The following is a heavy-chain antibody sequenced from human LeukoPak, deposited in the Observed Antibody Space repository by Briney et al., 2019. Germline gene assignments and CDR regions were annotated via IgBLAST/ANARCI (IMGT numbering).Heavy chain of an antibody. CDR3: ARDQELVGPGY. D-gene: IGHD6-13*01. Sequence: ASVKVSCRASGYTFTSYYMHWVRQAPGQGLEWMGIINPSGGSTSYAQKFQGRVTMTRDTSTSTVYLELSSLRSEDTAVYYCARDQELVGPGYWGQGTLVTVSS. V-gene: IGHV1-46*01. CDR2: INPSGGST. CDR1: GYTFTSYY. J-gene: IGHJ4*02.